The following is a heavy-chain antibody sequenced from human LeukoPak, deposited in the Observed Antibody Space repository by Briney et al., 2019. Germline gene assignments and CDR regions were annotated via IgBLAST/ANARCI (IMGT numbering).Heavy chain of an antibody. Sequence: PSETLSLTCAVYGGSLNNYHWTWIRRPPGKGLEWIAEISHSRSTNYNPSLKSRVSMSVDTSKSQFSLKLNSMTAADTALYFCARGMKVWGTFPFSTSSYYYYAMDVWGQGTTVTASS. CDR1: GGSLNNYH. CDR3: ARGMKVWGTFPFSTSSYYYYAMDV. CDR2: ISHSRST. D-gene: IGHD3-16*01. V-gene: IGHV4-34*01. J-gene: IGHJ6*02.